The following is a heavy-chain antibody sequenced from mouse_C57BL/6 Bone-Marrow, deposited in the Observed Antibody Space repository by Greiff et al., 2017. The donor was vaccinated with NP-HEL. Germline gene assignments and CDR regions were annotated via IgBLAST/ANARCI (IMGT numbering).Heavy chain of an antibody. J-gene: IGHJ1*03. Sequence: EVKLMESGAELVRPGASVKLSCTASGFNIKDDYMHWVKQRPEQGLEWIGWIDPENGDTEYASKFQGKATITADTSSKTAYLQLSSLTSEDTAVYYCTPGLRGYFDVWGTGTTVTVSS. CDR2: IDPENGDT. V-gene: IGHV14-4*01. CDR3: TPGLRGYFDV. D-gene: IGHD2-2*01. CDR1: GFNIKDDY.